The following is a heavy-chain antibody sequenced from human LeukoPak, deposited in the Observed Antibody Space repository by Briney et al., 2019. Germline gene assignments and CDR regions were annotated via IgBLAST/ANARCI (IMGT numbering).Heavy chain of an antibody. V-gene: IGHV4-34*01. CDR1: GGSFSGYY. J-gene: IGHJ4*02. D-gene: IGHD6-13*01. Sequence: PSETLSLTCAVHGGSFSGYYWSWIRQPPGKGLEWIGEINHSGSTNYNPSLKSRVTISVDTSKNQFSLKLSSVTAADTAVYYCARGGVAAAGTGTYYFDYWGQGTLVTVSS. CDR3: ARGGVAAAGTGTYYFDY. CDR2: INHSGST.